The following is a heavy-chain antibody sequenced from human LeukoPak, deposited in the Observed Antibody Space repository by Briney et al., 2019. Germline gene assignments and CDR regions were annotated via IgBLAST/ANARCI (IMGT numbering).Heavy chain of an antibody. CDR2: IHHSGAT. D-gene: IGHD5-18*01. V-gene: IGHV4-59*01. CDR3: ARSSAHSYGDFHF. Sequence: SETLSLTCSVSGVSITTNYWSWIRQPPGKGLEWLGYIHHSGATSYNPSLKCRGTMSLDRSNNQFSLKVTSVTAADTAVYYCARSSAHSYGDFHFWGQGNLVTVYS. J-gene: IGHJ4*02. CDR1: GVSITTNY.